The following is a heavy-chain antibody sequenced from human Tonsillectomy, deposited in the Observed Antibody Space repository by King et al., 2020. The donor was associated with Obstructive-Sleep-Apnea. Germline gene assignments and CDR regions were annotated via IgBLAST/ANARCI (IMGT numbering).Heavy chain of an antibody. CDR2: LSFDGSNA. CDR3: AKPQSAEFGDNWGALDS. J-gene: IGHJ4*02. V-gene: IGHV3-30*18. D-gene: IGHD7-27*01. CDR1: GFSFNLYG. Sequence: VQLVESGGGVVQPGRSLRLSCTASGFSFNLYGMHWVRQAPGKGLEWLSVLSFDGSNAYYTQSVKGRFAISRDNSRNTLFLQMNNLRLEDTAVYYCAKPQSAEFGDNWGALDSWGQGTPVTVSS.